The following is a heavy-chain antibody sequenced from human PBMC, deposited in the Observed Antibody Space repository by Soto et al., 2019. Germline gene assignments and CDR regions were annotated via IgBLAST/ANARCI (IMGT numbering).Heavy chain of an antibody. CDR1: GGTFSSYA. Sequence: QVQLVQSGAEVKKPGSSVKVSCTASGGTFSSYAISWVRQAPGQGLEWMGVIIPIFGTANYAQKFQGRVTITAAESTSTAYMELSSLRSEDTDVYYCARAYRPGYSDAGGMDVWGQGTTVTVSS. D-gene: IGHD2-15*01. CDR2: IIPIFGTA. J-gene: IGHJ6*02. V-gene: IGHV1-69*01. CDR3: ARAYRPGYSDAGGMDV.